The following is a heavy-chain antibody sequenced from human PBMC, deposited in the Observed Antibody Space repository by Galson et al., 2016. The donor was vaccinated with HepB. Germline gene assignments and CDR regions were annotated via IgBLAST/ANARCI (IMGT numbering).Heavy chain of an antibody. CDR1: GFTFNNYA. D-gene: IGHD2-15*01. V-gene: IGHV3-30*18. J-gene: IGHJ4*02. CDR2: ISYDGSNK. Sequence: SLRLSCAASGFTFNNYAIHWVRQAPGKGLEWVAVISYDGSNKYQADSVKGRFTISRDNSKNTVYLQMNSLRAEDTAVYYCAKDVGSWYLLLSHYFDYWGQGTLVTVSS. CDR3: AKDVGSWYLLLSHYFDY.